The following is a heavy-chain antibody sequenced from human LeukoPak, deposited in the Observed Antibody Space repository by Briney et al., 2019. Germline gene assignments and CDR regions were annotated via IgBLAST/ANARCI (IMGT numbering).Heavy chain of an antibody. CDR1: GFTFSSYG. J-gene: IGHJ4*02. Sequence: HPGGSLRLSCAASGFTFSSYGMHWVRQAPGKGLEWVAFIRYDGSNKYYADSAKGRFTISRDNSKNTLYLQMNSLRAEDTAVYYCARDRRYSGSPYFDYWGQGTLVTVSS. D-gene: IGHD1-26*01. CDR2: IRYDGSNK. CDR3: ARDRRYSGSPYFDY. V-gene: IGHV3-30*02.